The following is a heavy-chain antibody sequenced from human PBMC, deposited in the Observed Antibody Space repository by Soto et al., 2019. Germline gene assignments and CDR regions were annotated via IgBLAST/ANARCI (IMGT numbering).Heavy chain of an antibody. CDR2: IYHSGST. Sequence: WVRQPPGKGLEWIGEIYHSGSTNYNPSLKSRVTISVDKSKNQFSLKLSSVTAADTAVYYCARDWGQYCSSTSCYDAFDIWGQGTMVTVSS. V-gene: IGHV4-4*02. J-gene: IGHJ3*02. CDR3: ARDWGQYCSSTSCYDAFDI. D-gene: IGHD2-2*01.